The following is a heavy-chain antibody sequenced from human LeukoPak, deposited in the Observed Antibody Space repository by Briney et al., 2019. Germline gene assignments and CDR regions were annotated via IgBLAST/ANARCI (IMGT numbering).Heavy chain of an antibody. CDR1: GGSISSGGYY. CDR3: ARERGYSHYYFDY. D-gene: IGHD5-18*01. J-gene: IGHJ4*02. V-gene: IGHV4-31*03. Sequence: SQTLSLTCTVSGGSISSGGYYWSWIRQHPGKGLEWIGYIYYSGSIYYNPSLKSRVTISVDTSKNQFSLKLSSVTAADTAVYYCARERGYSHYYFDYWGQGTLVTVSS. CDR2: IYYSGSI.